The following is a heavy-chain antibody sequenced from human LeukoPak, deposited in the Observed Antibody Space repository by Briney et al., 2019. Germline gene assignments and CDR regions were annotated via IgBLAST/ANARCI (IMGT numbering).Heavy chain of an antibody. J-gene: IGHJ4*02. Sequence: SGTLSLTCAVSGGSISSSNWWSWVRQPPGKGLEWIGEIYHSGSTNYNPSLKSRVTISVDKSRSQFSLKLTSVTAADTAVYYCARKGYTYGSFNYWGQGTLVTDSS. CDR1: GGSISSSNW. V-gene: IGHV4-4*02. CDR3: ARKGYTYGSFNY. CDR2: IYHSGST. D-gene: IGHD5-18*01.